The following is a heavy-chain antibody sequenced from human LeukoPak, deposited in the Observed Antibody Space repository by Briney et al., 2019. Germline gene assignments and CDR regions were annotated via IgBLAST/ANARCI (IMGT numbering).Heavy chain of an antibody. D-gene: IGHD3-16*01. V-gene: IGHV5-51*01. CDR1: GYSFTSDW. J-gene: IGHJ5*02. Sequence: GESLKISCKGSGYSFTSDWIGWVRQMPGKGLEWVGIIYPRDSDTRYSPSFQGQVTISADKSINTAYLQWSSLRASDTAIYYCARGWVMQTWGQGTLVTVSS. CDR2: IYPRDSDT. CDR3: ARGWVMQT.